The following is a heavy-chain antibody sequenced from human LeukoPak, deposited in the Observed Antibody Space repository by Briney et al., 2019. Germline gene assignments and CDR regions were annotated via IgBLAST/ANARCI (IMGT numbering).Heavy chain of an antibody. CDR3: AKIGDSGTYPKNY. CDR2: ISYDGGNK. J-gene: IGHJ4*02. CDR1: GFTFSSYG. V-gene: IGHV3-30*18. Sequence: SGGSLRLSCAASGFTFSSYGMHWVRQAPGKGLEWVAVISYDGGNKYYADSVKGRFTISRDNSKNTLYLQMNSLRAEDTAVYYCAKIGDSGTYPKNYWGQGTLVTVSS. D-gene: IGHD1-26*01.